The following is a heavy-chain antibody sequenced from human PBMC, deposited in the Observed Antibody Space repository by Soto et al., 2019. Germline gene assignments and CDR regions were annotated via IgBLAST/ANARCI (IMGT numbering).Heavy chain of an antibody. Sequence: SETLSLTCTVSGATVSRGDYFWTWIRQPPGKGLEWIGYIHYSGTTSFFPSYNPSLRSRVTISEDTSKNQSSLKLLSVTTADTAVYFCAAGEASSRNLAPYYLDFWGQGTLVTVSS. CDR2: IHYSGTT. CDR1: GATVSRGDYF. CDR3: AAGEASSRNLAPYYLDF. V-gene: IGHV4-61*08. J-gene: IGHJ4*02. D-gene: IGHD6-13*01.